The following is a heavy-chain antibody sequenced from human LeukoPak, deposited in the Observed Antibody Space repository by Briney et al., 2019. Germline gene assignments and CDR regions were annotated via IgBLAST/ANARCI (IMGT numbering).Heavy chain of an antibody. CDR2: IYHSGST. V-gene: IGHV4-38-2*01. CDR3: ATPSRDGYNKDAFDI. J-gene: IGHJ3*02. CDR1: GYSISSGYY. D-gene: IGHD5-24*01. Sequence: SETLSLTCAVSGYSISSGYYGGWIRQPPGKGLEWIGSIYHSGSTYYNPSLKSRVTISVDTSKNQFSLKLSSVTAADTAVYYCATPSRDGYNKDAFDIWGQGTMVTVSS.